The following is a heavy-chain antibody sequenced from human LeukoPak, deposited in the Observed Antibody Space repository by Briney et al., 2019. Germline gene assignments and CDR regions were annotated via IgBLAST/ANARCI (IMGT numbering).Heavy chain of an antibody. V-gene: IGHV4-34*01. Sequence: SETLSLTCAVYGGSFSGYYWSWIRQPPGKGLEWIGEINHSGSTNYNPSLKSLVTISVDTSKNQFSLKLSSVTAADTAVYYCARGGCSSTSCYSSGFQPGDYWGQGTLVTVSS. CDR1: GGSFSGYY. J-gene: IGHJ4*02. CDR3: ARGGCSSTSCYSSGFQPGDY. D-gene: IGHD2-2*01. CDR2: INHSGST.